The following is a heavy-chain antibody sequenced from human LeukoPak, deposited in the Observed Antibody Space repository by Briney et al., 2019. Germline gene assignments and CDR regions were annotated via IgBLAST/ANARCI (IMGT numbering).Heavy chain of an antibody. Sequence: GGSLRLSCAASGFTFSSYSMNWVRQAPGNGLEWVSYISSSSSTIYYADSVKGRFTISRDNAKNSLYLQMNSLRDEDTAVYYCASLSGGDYSSIDYWGQGTLVTVSS. J-gene: IGHJ4*02. D-gene: IGHD4-17*01. CDR1: GFTFSSYS. CDR3: ASLSGGDYSSIDY. CDR2: ISSSSSTI. V-gene: IGHV3-48*02.